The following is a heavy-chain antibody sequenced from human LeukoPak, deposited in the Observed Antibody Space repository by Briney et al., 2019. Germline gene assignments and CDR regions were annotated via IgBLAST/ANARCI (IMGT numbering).Heavy chain of an antibody. CDR2: IIPIFGTA. V-gene: IGHV1-69*05. CDR3: ARDMTTVTYVGY. J-gene: IGHJ4*02. D-gene: IGHD4-17*01. CDR1: GGTFSSYA. Sequence: ASVKVSCKASGGTFSSYAISWVRQAPGQGLEWMGGIIPIFGTANYAQKFQGRVTITTDESTSTAYMELSSLRSEDTAVYYCARDMTTVTYVGYWGQGTLVTVSS.